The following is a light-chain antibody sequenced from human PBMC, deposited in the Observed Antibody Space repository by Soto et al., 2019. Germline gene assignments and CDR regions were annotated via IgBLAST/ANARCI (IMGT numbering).Light chain of an antibody. J-gene: IGLJ3*02. CDR1: SSDVGTYNS. CDR2: GVT. V-gene: IGLV2-23*02. CDR3: CSYAGNDTYV. Sequence: QSVLTQPASVSGSPGQSITISCTGTSSDVGTYNSVSWYQQYPGKAPKFVIYGVTGRPSGVSNRFSGSKSDNTASLTISGLQAEDEADYYCCSYAGNDTYVFGGGTKVTVL.